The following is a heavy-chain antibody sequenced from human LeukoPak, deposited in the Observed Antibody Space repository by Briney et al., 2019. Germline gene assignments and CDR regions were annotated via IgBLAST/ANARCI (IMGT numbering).Heavy chain of an antibody. D-gene: IGHD2-15*01. CDR3: TRDLNSGGSC. V-gene: IGHV3-23*01. CDR1: GFTFSSYA. Sequence: GGSLRLSCAASGFTFSSYAMNWVRQAPGKGLEWVSAISGSGGSTYYADSVKGRFTISRDNSKNTMYLQMNSLRAEDTAVYYCTRDLNSGGSCWGQGTLVIVSS. J-gene: IGHJ4*02. CDR2: ISGSGGST.